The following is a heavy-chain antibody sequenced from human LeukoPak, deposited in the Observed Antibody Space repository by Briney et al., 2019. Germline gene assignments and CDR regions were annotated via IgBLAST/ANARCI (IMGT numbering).Heavy chain of an antibody. CDR1: GYTFTGYY. J-gene: IGHJ4*02. CDR2: INPNSGST. CDR3: AILVWPRPAQDY. D-gene: IGHD3-16*01. V-gene: IGHV1-2*02. Sequence: GASVKVSCKASGYTFTGYYMRWVRQAPGQGLEWMGWINPNSGSTNYAQKFQGRVTMTRDTSISTAYMELSRLRSDDTAVSYCAILVWPRPAQDYWGQGALVTVSS.